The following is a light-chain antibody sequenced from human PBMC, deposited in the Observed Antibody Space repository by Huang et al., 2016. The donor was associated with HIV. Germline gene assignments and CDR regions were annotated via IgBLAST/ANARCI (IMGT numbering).Light chain of an antibody. J-gene: IGKJ1*01. CDR2: DTS. CDR3: QQRSNWPPWT. V-gene: IGKV3-11*01. Sequence: EIVLTQSPATLYLSPGERATLSCRASQSVSSDLAWYQQNPGQAPRILIYDTSSRATGLPARFSGSGSGTEFTLTISSLEPEDFAVYYCQQRSNWPPWTFGQGTKVEIK. CDR1: QSVSSD.